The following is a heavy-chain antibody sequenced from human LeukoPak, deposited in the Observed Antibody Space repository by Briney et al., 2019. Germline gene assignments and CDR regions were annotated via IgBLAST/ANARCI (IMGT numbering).Heavy chain of an antibody. CDR3: PRARIQLWPRGWFDP. V-gene: IGHV4-59*12. J-gene: IGHJ5*02. CDR2: IYYSGST. D-gene: IGHD5-18*01. Sequence: SETLSLTCTVSGGSISSYYWSWIRQPPGKGLEWIGYIYYSGSTYYNPSLKSRVTISVDTSKNQFSLKLSSVTAADTAVYYCPRARIQLWPRGWFDPWGQGTLVTVSS. CDR1: GGSISSYY.